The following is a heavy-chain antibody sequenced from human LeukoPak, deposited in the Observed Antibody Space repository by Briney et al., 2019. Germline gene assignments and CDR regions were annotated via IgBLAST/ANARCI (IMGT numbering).Heavy chain of an antibody. CDR2: TSTSGGST. J-gene: IGHJ4*02. CDR1: AFTFSSYA. Sequence: GGSLRLSCAASAFTFSSYAMSWVPQAPGKGLEWVSGTSTSGGSTYYADSVKGRFTIPRDNSKNTLSLQMTSLRAEDTAVYYCATARGGYWGQGSLVTVSS. V-gene: IGHV3-23*01. D-gene: IGHD2-15*01. CDR3: ATARGGY.